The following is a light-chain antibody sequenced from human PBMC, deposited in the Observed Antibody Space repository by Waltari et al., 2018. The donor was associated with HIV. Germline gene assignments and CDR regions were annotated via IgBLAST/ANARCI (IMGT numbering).Light chain of an antibody. J-gene: IGLJ2*01. CDR2: EVS. V-gene: IGLV2-14*01. CDR3: SSFTTSNSLL. CDR1: SSDIGAYHY. Sequence: QSALTQPASVSGSPAQSITVSSPGPSSDIGAYHYVSLYHQTPGTAPKLVIYEVSNRPSGISYRFSGSKSGNTASLTISGLQTEDEGDYYCSSFTTSNSLLFGGGTKVTVL.